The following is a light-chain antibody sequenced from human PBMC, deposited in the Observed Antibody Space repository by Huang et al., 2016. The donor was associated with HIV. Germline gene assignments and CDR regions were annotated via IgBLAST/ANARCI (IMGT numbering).Light chain of an antibody. CDR3: QQYGTSPWT. J-gene: IGKJ1*01. V-gene: IGKV3-20*01. CDR2: GAS. Sequence: EIVLTQSPGTLSLSPGERATLSCRASQSVSSNYIAWYQQKPGQAPMLLIYGASSRATGIPDNFSGSGSGTDFTLTISRLEPKDFAVYYCQQYGTSPWTFGQGTRVEIK. CDR1: QSVSSNY.